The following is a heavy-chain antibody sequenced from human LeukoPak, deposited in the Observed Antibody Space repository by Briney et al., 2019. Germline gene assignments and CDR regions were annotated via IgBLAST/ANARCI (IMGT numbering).Heavy chain of an antibody. Sequence: GGSLRLSCAASGFAFSSHAMTWVRQAPGKGLEWVSSISGSAEKTYYADSVKGRFTVSRDSSQKILNLQMNNLRVEDTAIYYCARGSTYDFWSGDALDVWGQGTMVTVAS. CDR3: ARGSTYDFWSGDALDV. CDR2: ISGSAEKT. V-gene: IGHV3-23*01. J-gene: IGHJ3*01. CDR1: GFAFSSHA. D-gene: IGHD3-3*01.